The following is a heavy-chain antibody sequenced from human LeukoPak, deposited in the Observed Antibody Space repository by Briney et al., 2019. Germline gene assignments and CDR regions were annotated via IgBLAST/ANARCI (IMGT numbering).Heavy chain of an antibody. J-gene: IGHJ3*02. D-gene: IGHD6-19*01. V-gene: IGHV4-38-2*02. CDR2: IYHRGST. Sequence: PSETLSLTCTVSGYPISSGYYWGWIRQPPGKGLEWIGGIYHRGSTYYNPSLKSRVTISVDTSKNQFSLKLNSVTAADTAVYFCAKSGIEGYSSGHDALHIWGQGTMVTVSS. CDR1: GYPISSGYY. CDR3: AKSGIEGYSSGHDALHI.